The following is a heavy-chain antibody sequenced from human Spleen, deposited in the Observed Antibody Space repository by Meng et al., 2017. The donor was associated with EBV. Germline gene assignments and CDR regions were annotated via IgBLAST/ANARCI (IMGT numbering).Heavy chain of an antibody. D-gene: IGHD3-16*01. J-gene: IGHJ5*02. Sequence: VELPGAGPGLVEPLGTLSLTCAVSGGSISSSNWWSWVRQPPGKGLEWIGEIYHTGSTTYNPSLESRVTISVDKSKNQISLNLRSVTAADTAVYYCAQRERWGLDPWGQGTLVTVSS. CDR2: IYHTGST. CDR1: GGSISSSNW. CDR3: AQRERWGLDP. V-gene: IGHV4-4*02.